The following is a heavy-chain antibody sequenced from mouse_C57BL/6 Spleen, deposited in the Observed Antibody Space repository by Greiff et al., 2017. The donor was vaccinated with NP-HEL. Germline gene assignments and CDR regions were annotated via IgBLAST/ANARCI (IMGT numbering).Heavy chain of an antibody. D-gene: IGHD1-1*01. CDR2: IDPSDSYT. V-gene: IGHV1-69*01. CDR1: GYTFTSYW. CDR3: ARPYGSRLYWYFDV. Sequence: QVQLQQSGAELVMPGASVKLSCKASGYTFTSYWMHWVKQRPGQGLEWIGEIDPSDSYTNYNQKFKGKSTLTVDKSSSTAYMQLSSLTSEDSAVYYCARPYGSRLYWYFDVWGTGTTVTVSS. J-gene: IGHJ1*03.